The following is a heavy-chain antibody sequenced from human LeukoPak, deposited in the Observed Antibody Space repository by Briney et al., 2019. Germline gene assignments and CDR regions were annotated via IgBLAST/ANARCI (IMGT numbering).Heavy chain of an antibody. CDR1: GFTFSSYA. CDR3: ARDAENYYDSSGYLYYFDY. D-gene: IGHD3-22*01. CDR2: ISGSGGST. V-gene: IGHV3-23*01. Sequence: GGSLRLSCAASGFTFSSYAMSWVRQAPGKGLEWVSAISGSGGSTYYADSVKGRFTISRDNSKNTLYLQMNSLRAEDTAVYYCARDAENYYDSSGYLYYFDYWGQGTLVTVSS. J-gene: IGHJ4*02.